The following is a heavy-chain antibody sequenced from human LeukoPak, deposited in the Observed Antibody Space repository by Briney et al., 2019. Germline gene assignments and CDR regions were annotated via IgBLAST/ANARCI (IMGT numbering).Heavy chain of an antibody. Sequence: GGSLRLSCAASGFTFSSYEMNWVRQAPGKGLEWVSYISSSGSTIYYADSVKGRFTISRDNSKNTLYLQMNSLRAEDTAVYYCAKSDYYDSSGYSPGGLFDYWGQGTLVTVSS. D-gene: IGHD3-22*01. CDR1: GFTFSSYE. V-gene: IGHV3-48*03. CDR2: ISSSGSTI. CDR3: AKSDYYDSSGYSPGGLFDY. J-gene: IGHJ4*02.